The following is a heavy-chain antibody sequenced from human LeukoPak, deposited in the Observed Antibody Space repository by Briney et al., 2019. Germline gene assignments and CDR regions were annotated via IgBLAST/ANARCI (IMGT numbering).Heavy chain of an antibody. J-gene: IGHJ4*02. CDR1: GYTFTDHY. V-gene: IGHV1-18*04. Sequence: ASVTVSCKASGYTFTDHYMHWARHAPGQGLEWMGWISAYNGNTNYAQKLQGRVTMTTDTSTSTAYMELRSLRSDDTAVYYCARDDYDSSGYPKNYFDYWGQGTLVTVSS. CDR3: ARDDYDSSGYPKNYFDY. D-gene: IGHD3-22*01. CDR2: ISAYNGNT.